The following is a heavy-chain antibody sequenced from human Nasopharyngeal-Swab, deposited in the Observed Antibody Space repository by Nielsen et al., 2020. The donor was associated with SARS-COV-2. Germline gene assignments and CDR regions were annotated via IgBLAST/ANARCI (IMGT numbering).Heavy chain of an antibody. D-gene: IGHD1-7*01. CDR2: ISSTTPYI. V-gene: IGHV3-21*01. J-gene: IGHJ5*02. CDR3: ARDTGGPPNYFDP. CDR1: GFTVSSNY. Sequence: GESLKISCAASGFTVSSNYMSWVRQAPGKGLEWISSISSTTPYIYYADSVKGRFTISRDNAKNSLYLQMNFLRVEDTAMYYCARDTGGPPNYFDPWGQGTLVTVSS.